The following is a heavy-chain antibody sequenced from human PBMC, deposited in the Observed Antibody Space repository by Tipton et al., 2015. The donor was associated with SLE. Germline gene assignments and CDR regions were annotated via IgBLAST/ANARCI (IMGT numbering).Heavy chain of an antibody. D-gene: IGHD6-13*01. V-gene: IGHV4-39*07. CDR3: ARGLKQQLPAMGY. CDR1: GGSISSSSYY. Sequence: TLSLTCTVSGGSISSSSYYWGWIRQPPGKGLEWIGEINHSGSTNYNPSLKSRVTISVDTSKNQFSLKLSSVTAADTAVYYCARGLKQQLPAMGYWGQGTLVTVSS. J-gene: IGHJ4*02. CDR2: INHSGST.